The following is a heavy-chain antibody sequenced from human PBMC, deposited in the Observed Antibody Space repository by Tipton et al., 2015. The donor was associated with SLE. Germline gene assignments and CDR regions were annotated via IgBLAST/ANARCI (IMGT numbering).Heavy chain of an antibody. CDR3: AGGFYYGSGTFSDFEY. V-gene: IGHV4-4*02. J-gene: IGHJ4*02. Sequence: TLSLTCTVSGGSISSNTWWNWVRQPPGMGLEWIGEIHHRGTTNYNPSLKSRVTISVDKSKSQFSLKLSSATAADTAVYYCAGGFYYGSGTFSDFEYWGQGTLATVSS. D-gene: IGHD3-10*01. CDR2: IHHRGTT. CDR1: GGSISSNTW.